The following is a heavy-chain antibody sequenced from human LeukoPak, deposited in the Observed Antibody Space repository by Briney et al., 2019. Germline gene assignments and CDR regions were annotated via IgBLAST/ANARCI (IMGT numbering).Heavy chain of an antibody. Sequence: PGGSPRLSCAASGFTFSSYSMNWVRQAPGKGLEWVSSISSSSSYIYYADSVKGRFTISRDNAKNSLYLQMNSLRAEDTAVYYCTRQPGIAAAGRFDYWGQGTLVTVSS. CDR1: GFTFSSYS. CDR2: ISSSSSYI. D-gene: IGHD6-13*01. CDR3: TRQPGIAAAGRFDY. J-gene: IGHJ4*02. V-gene: IGHV3-21*01.